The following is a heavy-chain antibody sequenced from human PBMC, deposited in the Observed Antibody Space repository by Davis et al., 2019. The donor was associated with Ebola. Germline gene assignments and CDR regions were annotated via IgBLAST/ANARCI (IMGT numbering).Heavy chain of an antibody. D-gene: IGHD1-1*01. CDR3: ARERGQYFDY. CDR2: ISYDGSNK. V-gene: IGHV3-30*03. CDR1: GFIFSTYV. J-gene: IGHJ4*02. Sequence: GESLKISCSASGFIFSTYVMSWVRQAPGKGLEWVAVISYDGSNKYYADSVKGRFTISRDNSKNTLYLQMSSLKAEDTALYYCARERGQYFDYWGQGTLVTVSS.